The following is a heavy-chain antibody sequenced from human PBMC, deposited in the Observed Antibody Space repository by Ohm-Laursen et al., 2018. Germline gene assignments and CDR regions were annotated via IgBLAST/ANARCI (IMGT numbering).Heavy chain of an antibody. V-gene: IGHV4-4*07. CDR2: IYGGGGA. CDR1: GASISDYS. Sequence: SETLSLTCSISGASISDYSWSWIRRTAGKGLEWIGRIYGGGGAVYNPSLNSQVSMSVDTSKNHFSLKLSSVTAADTAVYYCARTGSSGYFDYWGQGTLVTVSS. J-gene: IGHJ4*02. D-gene: IGHD6-13*01. CDR3: ARTGSSGYFDY.